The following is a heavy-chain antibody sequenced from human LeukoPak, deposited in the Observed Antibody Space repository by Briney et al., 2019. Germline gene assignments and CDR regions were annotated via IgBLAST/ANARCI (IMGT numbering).Heavy chain of an antibody. Sequence: SETLSLTCAVYGGSFSGYYWSWIRQRPGKGLEWIGKINHSGSTNYNPSLKSRVTISVDTSKNQFSLKLSSVTAADTAVYYCARGRRGIRDFDWCYYFDYWGQGTLVTVSS. J-gene: IGHJ4*02. CDR3: ARGRRGIRDFDWCYYFDY. CDR2: INHSGST. V-gene: IGHV4-34*01. D-gene: IGHD3-9*01. CDR1: GGSFSGYY.